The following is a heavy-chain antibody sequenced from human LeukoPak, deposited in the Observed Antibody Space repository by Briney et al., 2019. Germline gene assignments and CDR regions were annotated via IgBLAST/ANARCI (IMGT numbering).Heavy chain of an antibody. Sequence: SETLSLTCAVSGYSISSGYYWGWIRQPPGKGLEWIGSIYHSGSTYYNPSLTSRVTISVDTSKNQFSLKLSSVTAADTAVYYCAREDYDILTGYSNFDYWGQGTLVTVSS. CDR1: GYSISSGYY. CDR3: AREDYDILTGYSNFDY. V-gene: IGHV4-38-2*02. D-gene: IGHD3-9*01. CDR2: IYHSGST. J-gene: IGHJ4*02.